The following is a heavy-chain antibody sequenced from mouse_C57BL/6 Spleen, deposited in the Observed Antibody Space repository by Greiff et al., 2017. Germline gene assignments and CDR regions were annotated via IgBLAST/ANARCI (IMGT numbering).Heavy chain of an antibody. CDR1: GFSLTSYG. J-gene: IGHJ4*01. CDR3: AKRGDDYDGYYAMDY. Sequence: VQLQQSGPGLVQPSQSLSITCTVSGFSLTSYGVHWVRQSPGKGLEWLGVIWRGGSTDYNAAFMSRLSITKDNSKSQVFFKMNSLQADDTAIYYCAKRGDDYDGYYAMDYWGQGTSVTVSS. D-gene: IGHD2-4*01. CDR2: IWRGGST. V-gene: IGHV2-5*01.